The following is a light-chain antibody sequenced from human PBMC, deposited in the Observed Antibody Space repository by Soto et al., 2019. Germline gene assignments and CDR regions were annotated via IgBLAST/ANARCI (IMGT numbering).Light chain of an antibody. CDR2: DVT. Sequence: QSVLAQPRSVSGSPGQSVTISCTGTSSDVGGYNYVSWYQQYPGKAPKLTIYDVTKRSAGVPDRFSGSKSGNTASLTISGLHTEDEADYYCSSYAGTYTFGVFGTGTKVTVL. V-gene: IGLV2-11*01. J-gene: IGLJ1*01. CDR1: SSDVGGYNY. CDR3: SSYAGTYTFGV.